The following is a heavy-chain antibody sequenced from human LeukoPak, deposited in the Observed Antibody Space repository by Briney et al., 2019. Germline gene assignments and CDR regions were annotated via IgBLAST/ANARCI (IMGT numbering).Heavy chain of an antibody. CDR2: INHSGST. CDR1: GGSFSGYY. V-gene: IGHV4-34*01. D-gene: IGHD4-23*01. J-gene: IGHJ1*01. Sequence: SGTLSLTCAVSGGSFSGYYWSWVRQPPGKGLEWVVEINHSGSTNYNPSLMSRVTTSVDTTTNHFSLKLSSVTAADTPAFFCAGEDYGDNCVYFQLWGQGTPVTVSS. CDR3: AGEDYGDNCVYFQL.